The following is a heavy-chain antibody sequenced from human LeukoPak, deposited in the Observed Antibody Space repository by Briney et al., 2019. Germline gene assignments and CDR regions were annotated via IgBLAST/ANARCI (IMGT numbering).Heavy chain of an antibody. V-gene: IGHV1-18*04. CDR3: ARVGVVLMVYALDY. CDR1: GYTFTGYY. J-gene: IGHJ4*02. Sequence: ASVKVSCKASGYTFTGYYMHWVRQAPGQGLEWMGWISAYNGNTNYAQKLQGRVTMTTDTSTSTAYMELRSLRSDDTAVYYCARVGVVLMVYALDYWGQGTLVTVSS. CDR2: ISAYNGNT. D-gene: IGHD2-8*01.